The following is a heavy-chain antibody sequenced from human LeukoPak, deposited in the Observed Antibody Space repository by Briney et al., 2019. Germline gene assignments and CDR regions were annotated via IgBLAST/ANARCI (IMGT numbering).Heavy chain of an antibody. J-gene: IGHJ4*02. CDR1: GFTFSSYG. CDR2: ISYDGSNK. CDR3: AEALRGYSYFDY. Sequence: GGSLRLSCVASGFTFSSYGMHWVRQAPGKGLEWVAVISYDGSNKYYADSVKGRFTISRDNSKNTLYLQMNSLRAEDTAVYYCAEALRGYSYFDYWGQGTLVTVSS. D-gene: IGHD6-25*01. V-gene: IGHV3-30*18.